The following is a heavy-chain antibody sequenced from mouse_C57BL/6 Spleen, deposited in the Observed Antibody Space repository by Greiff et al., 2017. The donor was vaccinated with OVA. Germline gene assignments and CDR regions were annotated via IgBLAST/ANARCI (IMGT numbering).Heavy chain of an antibody. V-gene: IGHV14-4*01. CDR1: GYTFTDDY. CDR3: TAYYYGSSYYWYFDV. J-gene: IGHJ1*03. CDR2: IDPENGDT. Sequence: VQLQQSGAELVRPGASVKLSCTASGYTFTDDYMHWVTQRPEQGLEWLGWIDPENGDTEYASKFQGKATITADTSSNTAYMQLSSLTSEDTAVYYCTAYYYGSSYYWYFDVWGTGTTVTVSS. D-gene: IGHD1-1*01.